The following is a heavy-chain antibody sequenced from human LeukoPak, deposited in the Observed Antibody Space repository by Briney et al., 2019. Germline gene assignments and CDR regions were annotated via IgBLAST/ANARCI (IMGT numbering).Heavy chain of an antibody. CDR1: GGTFNNLA. V-gene: IGHV1-69*13. CDR3: ARDHDHSLDP. J-gene: IGHJ5*02. Sequence: SVKVSCKASGGTFNNLAFTWVRQAPGQGLEWMGRITPLFGTADYPQKFQGRVSFSADESTTTSYMELNSLTSENTAVYYCARDHDHSLDPWGQGTLVTVSS. CDR2: ITPLFGTA.